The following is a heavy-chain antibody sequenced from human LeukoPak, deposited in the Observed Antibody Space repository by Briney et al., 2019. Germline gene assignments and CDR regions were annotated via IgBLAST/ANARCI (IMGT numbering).Heavy chain of an antibody. J-gene: IGHJ4*02. D-gene: IGHD1-26*01. CDR1: GGSISIYY. CDR2: IHYNWNT. V-gene: IGHV4-59*08. Sequence: PSETLSLTCTVSGGSISIYYWSWIRQPPGKGLQWIGYIHYNWNTNYNPSLKSRGTIAVDTSKHQFSLQLSSVTAADTAVYYCASHGRYSGSSTFDYWGQGALVTVSS. CDR3: ASHGRYSGSSTFDY.